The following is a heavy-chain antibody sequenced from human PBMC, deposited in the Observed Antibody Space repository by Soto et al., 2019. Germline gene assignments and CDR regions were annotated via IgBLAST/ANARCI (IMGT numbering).Heavy chain of an antibody. J-gene: IGHJ4*02. Sequence: EVQLVESGGGWIQPGGSLRLSCAASGFTVSSKYMTWVRQAPGTGLEWVSVIYGGGTTYYADSVKGRFTIARDNSKNTLYLQMNSLRAEDTAVYYGVQTTGWPGFDFWGQGTLVTVSS. CDR2: IYGGGTT. V-gene: IGHV3-53*01. CDR1: GFTVSSKY. CDR3: VQTTGWPGFDF. D-gene: IGHD6-19*01.